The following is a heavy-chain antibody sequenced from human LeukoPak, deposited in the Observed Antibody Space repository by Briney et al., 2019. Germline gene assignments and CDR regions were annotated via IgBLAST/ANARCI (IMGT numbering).Heavy chain of an antibody. V-gene: IGHV1-46*01. Sequence: ASVKVSYKASGYTFTNYFMHYMRQAPGQGLEWMGMIDPNSSGTAYARKFRGRFTMTRDTSSSTVYMELASLTSEDTAIYYCVREVVSFEFDYWGQGTLVTVSS. CDR3: VREVVSFEFDY. CDR1: GYTFTNYF. D-gene: IGHD2-8*02. J-gene: IGHJ4*02. CDR2: IDPNSSGT.